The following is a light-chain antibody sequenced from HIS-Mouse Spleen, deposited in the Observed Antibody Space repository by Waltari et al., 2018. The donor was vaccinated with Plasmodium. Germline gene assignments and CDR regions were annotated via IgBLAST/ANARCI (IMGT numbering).Light chain of an antibody. Sequence: EIVMTHSPATLSVSPGERATLSCRASQSVSSNLAWYQQKPGQAPRLLIYGASTSATGIPAKVSGSGSGDEFTFTNSRLQSEDFAVYYCQKYNNWSFTFGPGTKVDIK. CDR1: QSVSSN. J-gene: IGKJ3*01. CDR2: GAS. CDR3: QKYNNWSFT. V-gene: IGKV3-15*01.